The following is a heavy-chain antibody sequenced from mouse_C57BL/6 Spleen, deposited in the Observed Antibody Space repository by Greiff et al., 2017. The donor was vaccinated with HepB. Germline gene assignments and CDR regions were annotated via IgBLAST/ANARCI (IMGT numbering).Heavy chain of an antibody. Sequence: QVQLQQPGAELVMPGASVKLSCKASGYTFTSYWMHWVKQRTGQGLEWIGEIDPSDSYTNYNQKFKGKSTLTVDKSSSTAYMQLSSLTSEDSAVYYCARDYSNHYFDYWGQGTTLTVSS. J-gene: IGHJ2*01. D-gene: IGHD2-5*01. CDR3: ARDYSNHYFDY. CDR1: GYTFTSYW. CDR2: IDPSDSYT. V-gene: IGHV1-69*01.